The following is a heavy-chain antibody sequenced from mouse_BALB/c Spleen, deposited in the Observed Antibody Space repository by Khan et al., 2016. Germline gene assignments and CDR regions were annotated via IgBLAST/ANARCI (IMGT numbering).Heavy chain of an antibody. V-gene: IGHV3-2*02. CDR3: ARSGPFYFDY. D-gene: IGHD4-1*01. J-gene: IGHJ2*01. CDR2: ISYSGST. CDR1: GYSITSDYA. Sequence: EVQLQESGPGLVKPSQSLSLTCTVTGYSITSDYAWNWIRQFPGNKLEWMGYISYSGSTSYNPSLKSRISITRDTSNNPFFLQLQCVTTEDSATYYCARSGPFYFDYWGQGTTLTVSS.